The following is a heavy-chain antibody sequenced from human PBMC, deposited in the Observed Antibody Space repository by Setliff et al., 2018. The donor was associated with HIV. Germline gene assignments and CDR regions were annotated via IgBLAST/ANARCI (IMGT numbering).Heavy chain of an antibody. D-gene: IGHD6-19*01. V-gene: IGHV1-3*01. CDR1: GYTFTNYA. J-gene: IGHJ3*02. Sequence: ASVKVSCKASGYTFTNYAMHWVRQAPGQRLEWMGWINAGNGDTKYSQKFQGRVTFTWDTSASTAYMELSSLRSEDTALYYCANGYSSGWYLVTAFDIWGQGTMVTV. CDR3: ANGYSSGWYLVTAFDI. CDR2: INAGNGDT.